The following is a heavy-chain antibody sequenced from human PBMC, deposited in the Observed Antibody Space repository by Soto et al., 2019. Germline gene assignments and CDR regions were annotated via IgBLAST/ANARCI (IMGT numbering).Heavy chain of an antibody. CDR1: GFRFSTYD. V-gene: IGHV3-23*01. CDR3: ATDCSSTSCYSPDWNYYYGMDA. D-gene: IGHD2-2*01. J-gene: IGHJ6*02. Sequence: PAGSLRLSCAASGFRFSTYDMSWVRQAPGKGLERVSVRSGSGSGTYYADSVKGRFTISRDNAKNSLYLQMNSLRAEATAVYYCATDCSSTSCYSPDWNYYYGMDAWGQGTTVTVSS. CDR2: RSGSGSGT.